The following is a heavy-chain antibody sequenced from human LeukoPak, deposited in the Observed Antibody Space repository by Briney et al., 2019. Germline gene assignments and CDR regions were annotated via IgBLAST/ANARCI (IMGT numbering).Heavy chain of an antibody. V-gene: IGHV4-39*01. CDR2: IYYTGRA. J-gene: IGHJ5*02. Sequence: SETLSLTCSVSGGSTQSTIYYWGSIRQAPGKGLDLIGSIYYTGRAYYNSSLKSRITISVDTSKRQASLRLTSVTAADTAVYYCARPQGKATIPHWFDPWGQGIQVTVSS. D-gene: IGHD5-24*01. CDR1: GGSTQSTIYY. CDR3: ARPQGKATIPHWFDP.